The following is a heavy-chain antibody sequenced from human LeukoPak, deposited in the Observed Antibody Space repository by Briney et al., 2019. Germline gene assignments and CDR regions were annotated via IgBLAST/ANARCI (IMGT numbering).Heavy chain of an antibody. CDR2: ISAYNGST. Sequence: GASVKVSCKASGYTFTSYGISWVRQAPGQGLEWMGWISAYNGSTNYAQKLQGRVTMTTDTSTSTAYMELRSLRSDDTAVYYCARALSIADIVATNDYWGQGTLVTVSS. D-gene: IGHD5-12*01. J-gene: IGHJ4*02. CDR3: ARALSIADIVATNDY. CDR1: GYTFTSYG. V-gene: IGHV1-18*01.